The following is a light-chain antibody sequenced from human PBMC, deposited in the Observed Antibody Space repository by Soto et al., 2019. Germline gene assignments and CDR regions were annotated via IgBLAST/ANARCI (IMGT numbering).Light chain of an antibody. J-gene: IGKJ1*01. V-gene: IGKV3-20*01. CDR2: GAS. CDR1: QSVNSNY. CDR3: QQYDSTPPT. Sequence: EIVLTQSPGTLSLSPGERATLSCRASQSVNSNYLAWYQRKPGQAPRLRIYGASNRTTDIPYRFSASGSGTEFTLTITRLEAEEFAVYYCQQYDSTPPTFGPGTKVEV.